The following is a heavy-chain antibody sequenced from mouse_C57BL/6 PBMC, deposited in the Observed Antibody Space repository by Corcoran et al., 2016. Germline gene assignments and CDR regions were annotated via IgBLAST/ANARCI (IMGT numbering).Heavy chain of an antibody. CDR2: IYPGSGST. CDR1: GYTFTSYW. Sequence: QVQLQQPGAELVKPGASVKMSCKASGYTFTSYWITWVKQRPGQGLEWIGDIYPGSGSTNYNEKFKSKATLTVDTSSSTAYMQRSSLTSEESAVYYCARKLYENWYVDVWGTGTTVTVSS. D-gene: IGHD2-12*01. V-gene: IGHV1-55*01. J-gene: IGHJ1*03. CDR3: ARKLYENWYVDV.